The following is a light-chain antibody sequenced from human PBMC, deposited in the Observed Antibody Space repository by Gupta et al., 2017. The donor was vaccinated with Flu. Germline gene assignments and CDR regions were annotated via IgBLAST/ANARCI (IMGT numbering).Light chain of an antibody. V-gene: IGKV3-15*01. CDR3: QQYNNWPPRT. CDR2: GAS. J-gene: IGKJ1*01. CDR1: QSVSSN. Sequence: EIVMTPSPATLSVSPGERATLSCRASQSVSSNFAWYQQKPGQAPRLLIYGASTRATGIPARFSGSGSGTEFTLTISSRQSEDFAVYYCQQYNNWPPRTFGQGTKVEIK.